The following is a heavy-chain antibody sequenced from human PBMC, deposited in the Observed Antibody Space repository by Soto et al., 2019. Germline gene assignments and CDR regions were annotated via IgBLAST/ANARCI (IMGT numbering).Heavy chain of an antibody. CDR2: IWNDGSNK. V-gene: IGHV3-33*01. CDR3: ARIGSWALNFDY. J-gene: IGHJ4*02. D-gene: IGHD6-13*01. CDR1: GFTFSSYH. Sequence: GGSLRLSCAASGFTFSSYHMHWVRQAPGKGLEWVAVIWNDGSNKFYADSVKGRFTISRDNSKNTLYLQMNSLRAEDTAVYYCARIGSWALNFDYWGQGTLVTVSS.